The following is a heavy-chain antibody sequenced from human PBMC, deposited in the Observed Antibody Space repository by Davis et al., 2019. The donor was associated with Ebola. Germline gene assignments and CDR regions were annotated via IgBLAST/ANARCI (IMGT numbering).Heavy chain of an antibody. J-gene: IGHJ4*02. D-gene: IGHD6-13*01. Sequence: SVKVSCKASGGTFSSYAISWVRQAPGQGLEWMGGIIPIFGTANYAQKFQGRVTITADKSTSTAYMELRSLRSEDTAVYYCARDNSWYRLDFDYWGQGTLVTVSS. CDR2: IIPIFGTA. CDR3: ARDNSWYRLDFDY. CDR1: GGTFSSYA. V-gene: IGHV1-69*06.